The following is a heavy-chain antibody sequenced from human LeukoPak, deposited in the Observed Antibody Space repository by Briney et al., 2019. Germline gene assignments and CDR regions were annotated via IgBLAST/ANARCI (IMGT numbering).Heavy chain of an antibody. V-gene: IGHV4-34*01. J-gene: IGHJ4*02. Sequence: SETLSLTCAVYGGSFSGYYWSWIRQPPGKGLEWIGEINHSGSTNYNPSLKSRVTISVDTSKNQFSLKLSSVTAADTAVYYCARGAGYSYGRNYYFDYWGQRTLVTVSS. CDR3: ARGAGYSYGRNYYFDY. D-gene: IGHD5-18*01. CDR1: GGSFSGYY. CDR2: INHSGST.